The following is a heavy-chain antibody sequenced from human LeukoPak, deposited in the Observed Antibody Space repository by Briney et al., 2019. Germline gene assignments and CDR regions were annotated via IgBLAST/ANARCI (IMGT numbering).Heavy chain of an antibody. CDR3: ARAGEVLRFLEWPPGLYYYYYMDV. D-gene: IGHD3-3*01. CDR2: ISSSSSTI. V-gene: IGHV3-48*04. Sequence: PGGSLRFSCAASGFTFGSYSMNWVRQAPGKGLEWVSYISSSSSTIYYADSVKGRFTISRDNAKNSLYLQMNSLRAEDTAVYYCARAGEVLRFLEWPPGLYYYYYMDVWGKGTTVTVSS. J-gene: IGHJ6*03. CDR1: GFTFGSYS.